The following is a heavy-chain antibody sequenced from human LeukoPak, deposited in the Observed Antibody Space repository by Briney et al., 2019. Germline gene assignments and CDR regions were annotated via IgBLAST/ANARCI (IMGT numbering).Heavy chain of an antibody. CDR1: GFTFVSYG. D-gene: IGHD6-25*01. CDR2: ITGRGEHI. J-gene: IGHJ4*02. V-gene: IGHV3-23*01. CDR3: AKDRRLAAFDY. Sequence: PGGSLRLSCAASGFTFVSYGLSWVRQAPGKGLEWVSGITGRGEHIFYAGSVKGRFTISRDNSKNTLYLQMNSLRAEDTAVYYCAKDRRLAAFDYGGQGTLVTVSS.